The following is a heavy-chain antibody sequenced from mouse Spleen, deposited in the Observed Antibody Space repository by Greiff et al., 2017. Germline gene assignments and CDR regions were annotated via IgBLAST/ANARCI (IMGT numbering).Heavy chain of an antibody. V-gene: IGHV5-9-3*01. CDR3: ARAQGYYAMDY. CDR2: ISSGGSYT. CDR1: GFTFSSYA. Sequence: EVQGVESGGGLVKPGGSLKLSCAASGFTFSSYAMSWVRQTPEKRLEWVATISSGGSYTYYPDSVKGRFTISRDNAKNTLYLQMSSLRSEDTAMYYCARAQGYYAMDYWGQGTSVTVSS. J-gene: IGHJ4*01.